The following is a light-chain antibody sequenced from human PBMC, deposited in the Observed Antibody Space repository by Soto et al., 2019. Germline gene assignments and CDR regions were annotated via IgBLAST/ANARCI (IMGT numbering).Light chain of an antibody. CDR3: QVWDTTSDQGV. V-gene: IGLV3-21*02. J-gene: IGLJ1*01. Sequence: SYELTQPHSVSVAPGQTATVTCGGNNVGSKSVHWYQQKPGQAPVLVVYDDSDRPSGIPERFSGSNSGNTATLTISRVEAGDEADYYCQVWDTTSDQGVFGTGTKLTVL. CDR1: NVGSKS. CDR2: DDS.